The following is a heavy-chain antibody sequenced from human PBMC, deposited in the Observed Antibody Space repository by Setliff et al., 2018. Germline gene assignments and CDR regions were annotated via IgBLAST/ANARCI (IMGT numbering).Heavy chain of an antibody. V-gene: IGHV4-61*09. Sequence: SETLSLTCTVSDGSISSGSHFWGWVRQPAGKGLEWIGHVYTSGSTNYNPSLKSRVTISVDTSKNQLSLTLSSVTAADTAVYYCVREGYSEYFQDWGRGTLVTVS. CDR1: DGSISSGSHF. CDR3: VREGYSEYFQD. D-gene: IGHD1-1*01. J-gene: IGHJ1*01. CDR2: VYTSGST.